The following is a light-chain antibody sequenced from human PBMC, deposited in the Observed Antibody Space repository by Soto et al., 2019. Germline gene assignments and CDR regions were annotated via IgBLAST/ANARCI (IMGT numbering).Light chain of an antibody. Sequence: EIVLTQSPATLSLSPGERATLSCRASQSVTSSLAWFQQKPGQAPRLLIYDVSRRATAIPARFSGSGSGTDFTLTISSLQSEDFAVYYCQQYNNWPWTFGQGTKVDIK. CDR2: DVS. J-gene: IGKJ1*01. CDR3: QQYNNWPWT. V-gene: IGKV3-11*01. CDR1: QSVTSS.